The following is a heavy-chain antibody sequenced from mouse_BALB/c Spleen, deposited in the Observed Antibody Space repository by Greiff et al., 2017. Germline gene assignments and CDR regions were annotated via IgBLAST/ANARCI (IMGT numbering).Heavy chain of an antibody. CDR3: ARRVYGNASMDY. CDR1: GYTFTDYV. V-gene: IGHV1-77*01. CDR2: IYPGSGST. J-gene: IGHJ4*01. Sequence: VQLQQSGPELVKPGASVKMSCKASGYTFTDYVISWVKQRTGQGLEWIGEIYPGSGSTYYNEKFKGKATLTADKSSNTAYMQLSSLTSEDSAVYFCARRVYGNASMDYWGQGTSVTVSS. D-gene: IGHD2-1*01.